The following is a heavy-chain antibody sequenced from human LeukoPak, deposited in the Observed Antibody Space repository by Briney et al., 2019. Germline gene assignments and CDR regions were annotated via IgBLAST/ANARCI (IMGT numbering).Heavy chain of an antibody. CDR3: ARVPYYDSSGSLGFDY. CDR1: GGSISSYY. D-gene: IGHD3-22*01. CDR2: IYYSGST. Sequence: SETLSLTCTVSGGSISSYYWSWIRQPPGKGLEWIGYIYYSGSTNYNPSLKSRVTISVDTSKNQFSLKLSSVTAADTAMYYCARVPYYDSSGSLGFDYWGQGTLVTVSS. J-gene: IGHJ4*02. V-gene: IGHV4-59*01.